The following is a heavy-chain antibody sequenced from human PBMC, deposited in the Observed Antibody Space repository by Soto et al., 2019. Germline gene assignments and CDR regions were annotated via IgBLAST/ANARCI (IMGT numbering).Heavy chain of an antibody. CDR2: TYYRTRWYY. J-gene: IGHJ6*03. Sequence: QTLSLTCFISGDSVSSNTAAWNWIRQSPSRGLEWLGRTYYRTRWYYDYAVSVRSRITVNPDTSKNQFSLQLTSVTPEDTAVYYCAGTTSHYWYYMDVWGKGTTVTVSS. V-gene: IGHV6-1*01. CDR3: AGTTSHYWYYMDV. D-gene: IGHD1-7*01. CDR1: GDSVSSNTAA.